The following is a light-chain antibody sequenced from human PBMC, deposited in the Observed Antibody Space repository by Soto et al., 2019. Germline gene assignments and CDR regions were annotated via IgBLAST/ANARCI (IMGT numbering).Light chain of an antibody. V-gene: IGKV1-5*01. J-gene: IGKJ5*01. CDR1: QSISSW. CDR3: QQRNNWTIT. CDR2: EAS. Sequence: DNQMTQSPFTPAASVGGQRNNHCRASQSISSWLAWYQQKPGKAPKLLIYEASSLESGVPSRFSGSGSGTEFTLTSSSLQPEDFAVYYCQQRNNWTITFGQGTRVEIK.